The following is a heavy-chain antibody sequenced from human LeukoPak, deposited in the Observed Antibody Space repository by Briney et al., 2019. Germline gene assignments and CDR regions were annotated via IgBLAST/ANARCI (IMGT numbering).Heavy chain of an antibody. V-gene: IGHV4-38-2*02. CDR2: IYYSGST. J-gene: IGHJ4*02. D-gene: IGHD5-18*01. CDR1: GYSISSGYY. CDR3: ARDVQLLRSYYFDY. Sequence: SETLSLTCTVSGYSISSGYYWGWIRQPPGKGLEWIGSIYYSGSTYYNPSLKSRVTISVDTSKNQFSLKLSSVTAADTAVYYCARDVQLLRSYYFDYWGQGTLVTVSS.